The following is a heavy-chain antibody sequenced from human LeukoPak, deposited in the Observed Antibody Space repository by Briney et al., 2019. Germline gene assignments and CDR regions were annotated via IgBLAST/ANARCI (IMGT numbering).Heavy chain of an antibody. CDR3: ARTQYQLPFDAFDI. J-gene: IGHJ3*02. Sequence: SETLSLTCTVSGGSISSYYWSWIRQPPGKGLEWIGYIYYSGGTNYNPSLKSRVTISVDTSNNQFSLKLSSVTAADTAVYYCARTQYQLPFDAFDIWGPGTMVTVSS. V-gene: IGHV4-59*01. CDR1: GGSISSYY. CDR2: IYYSGGT. D-gene: IGHD2-2*01.